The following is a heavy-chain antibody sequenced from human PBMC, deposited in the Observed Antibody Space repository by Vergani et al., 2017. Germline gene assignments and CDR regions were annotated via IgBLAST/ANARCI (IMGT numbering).Heavy chain of an antibody. Sequence: QVQLHQWGAGLLKPSETLSLTCAVYGGSFSGYYWSWIRQPPGTGLEWIGSIYHSGSTYYNPSLKSRVTISVDTSKNQFSLKLSSVTAADTAVYYCARLAGYSYGRPEAHWGQGTLVTVSS. CDR3: ARLAGYSYGRPEAH. CDR1: GGSFSGYY. V-gene: IGHV4-34*01. J-gene: IGHJ4*02. CDR2: IYHSGST. D-gene: IGHD5-18*01.